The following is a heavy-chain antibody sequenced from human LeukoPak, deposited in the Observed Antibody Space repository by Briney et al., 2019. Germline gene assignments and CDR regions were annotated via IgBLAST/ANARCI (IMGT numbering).Heavy chain of an antibody. D-gene: IGHD5-18*01. J-gene: IGHJ4*02. Sequence: PSETLSLTCTVSGGSISSYYWSWIRQPPGKGLEWIGYIYYSGSTNYNPSLKSRVTISVDTSKNQFSLKLSSVTAADTAVYYCARSLPTAMVTVYFDYWGQGTLVTVSS. CDR3: ARSLPTAMVTVYFDY. V-gene: IGHV4-59*08. CDR1: GGSISSYY. CDR2: IYYSGST.